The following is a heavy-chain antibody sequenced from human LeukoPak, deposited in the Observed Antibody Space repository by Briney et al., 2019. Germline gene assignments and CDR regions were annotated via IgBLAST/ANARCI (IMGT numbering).Heavy chain of an antibody. CDR2: ISSSYV. D-gene: IGHD3-22*01. CDR3: FAHDYYDSSGYPPLC. Sequence: GGSLRLSCAAPGFTFSSYSMNWVRQAPGKGLEWVSSISSSYVYYADSVKGRFTISRDNAKNSPYLQMNSLRAEDTAVYYCFAHDYYDSSGYPPLCWGQGTLVTVSS. V-gene: IGHV3-21*04. CDR1: GFTFSSYS. J-gene: IGHJ4*01.